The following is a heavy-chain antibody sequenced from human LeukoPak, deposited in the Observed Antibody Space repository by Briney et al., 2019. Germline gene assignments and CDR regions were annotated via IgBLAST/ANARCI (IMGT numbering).Heavy chain of an antibody. D-gene: IGHD2-2*01. CDR1: GFTFSTYS. CDR2: ISGSSSSSDGGAI. J-gene: IGHJ4*02. V-gene: IGHV3-48*01. Sequence: GGSLRLSCTASGFTFSTYSMNWVRQAPGRGLEWVSYISGSSSSSDGGAIQYADSVKGRFTISRDNDKNSLYLQMNSLRAEDTAVYYCARGVGYCSSTSCYLDYWGQGTLVTVSS. CDR3: ARGVGYCSSTSCYLDY.